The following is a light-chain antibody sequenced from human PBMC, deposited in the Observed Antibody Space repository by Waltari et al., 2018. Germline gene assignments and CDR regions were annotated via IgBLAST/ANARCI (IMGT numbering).Light chain of an antibody. CDR3: QQYGSSPRT. V-gene: IGKV3-20*01. Sequence: EIVLTQSPGTLSSSPGERATLSCRASQSVSSGNLAWYQQKPGQAPRLLIYGASSRATGIPDRFSGSGSGTDFTLTISRLEPEDFAVYYCQQYGSSPRTFGQGTKVEIK. J-gene: IGKJ1*01. CDR1: QSVSSGN. CDR2: GAS.